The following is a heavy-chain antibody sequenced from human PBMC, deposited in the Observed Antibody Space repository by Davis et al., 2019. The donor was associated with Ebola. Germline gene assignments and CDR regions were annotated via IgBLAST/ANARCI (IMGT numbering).Heavy chain of an antibody. CDR2: ISYDGSNK. D-gene: IGHD3-3*01. Sequence: GESLKISCAASGFTFSSYAMHWVRQAPGKGLEWVAVISYDGSNKYYADSVKGRFTISRDNSKNTVYLQMNGLRADDTAVYYCAREKLLEWSPLGYWGQGTLVTVSS. V-gene: IGHV3-30*04. J-gene: IGHJ4*02. CDR1: GFTFSSYA. CDR3: AREKLLEWSPLGY.